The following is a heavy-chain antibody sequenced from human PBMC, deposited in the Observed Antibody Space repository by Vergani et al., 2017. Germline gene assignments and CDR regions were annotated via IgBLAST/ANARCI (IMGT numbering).Heavy chain of an antibody. Sequence: VQLVESGGGLVQPGRSLRLSCAASGFTFDDYAMHWVRQAPGKGLEWVAVISYDGSNKYYADSVKGRFTISRDNSKNTLYLQMNSLRSEDTAVYYCAKGRTVTSFADWYLDLWGRGTLVTVSS. J-gene: IGHJ2*01. D-gene: IGHD4-17*01. CDR1: GFTFDDYA. CDR2: ISYDGSNK. V-gene: IGHV3-30*18. CDR3: AKGRTVTSFADWYLDL.